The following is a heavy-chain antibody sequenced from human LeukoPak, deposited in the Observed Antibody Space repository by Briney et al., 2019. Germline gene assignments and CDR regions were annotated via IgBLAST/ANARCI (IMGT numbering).Heavy chain of an antibody. CDR2: IYTGGST. J-gene: IGHJ6*03. D-gene: IGHD6-13*01. V-gene: IGHV4-61*02. Sequence: SETLSLTCTVSGGSISSGSYYWSWIRQPAGKGLEWIGRIYTGGSTNYNPSLKSRVTISVDTSKNQFSLKLSSVTAADTAVYYCARLVLNYYYYMDVWGKGTTVTVSS. CDR1: GGSISSGSYY. CDR3: ARLVLNYYYYMDV.